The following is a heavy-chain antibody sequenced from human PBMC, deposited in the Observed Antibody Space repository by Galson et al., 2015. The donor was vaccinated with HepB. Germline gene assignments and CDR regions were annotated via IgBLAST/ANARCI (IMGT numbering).Heavy chain of an antibody. J-gene: IGHJ4*02. CDR3: VGDSGQYLFDY. D-gene: IGHD2/OR15-2a*01. CDR2: ISSSGSTI. CDR1: GFVFSTYN. V-gene: IGHV3-48*01. Sequence: SLRLSCAASGFVFSTYNMNWVRQAPGKGLEWVSYISSSGSTIYYADSVKGRFSISRDNAKRSLYLQMKSLLAEDTAVYYCVGDSGQYLFDYWGQGTLVTVSS.